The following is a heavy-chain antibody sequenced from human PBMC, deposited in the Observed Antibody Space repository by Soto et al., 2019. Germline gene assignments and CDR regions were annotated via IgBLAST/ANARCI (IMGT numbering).Heavy chain of an antibody. D-gene: IGHD5-12*01. V-gene: IGHV1-69*15. CDR1: GGTFSNYA. CDR2: IIPIFGSA. Sequence: QVQLVQSGAEVKKPGSSVKVSCKASGGTFSNYAITWVRQAPGQGLEWLGRIIPIFGSANYAQKFQGRVMITADASTTTADRELSSLRSDDTAVYYCAKDGGKDGYFGNWFDPWGQGTLVTVSS. J-gene: IGHJ5*02. CDR3: AKDGGKDGYFGNWFDP.